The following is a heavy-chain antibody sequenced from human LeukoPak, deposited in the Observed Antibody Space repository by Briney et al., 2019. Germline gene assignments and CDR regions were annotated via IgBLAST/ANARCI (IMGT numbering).Heavy chain of an antibody. CDR3: AKVGYYDILSGYYFVEGWFDP. J-gene: IGHJ5*02. V-gene: IGHV3-23*01. D-gene: IGHD3-9*01. CDR2: ITASSGNT. Sequence: GGSLRLSCAASGFAFSDYAAGWVRQAPGKGLEWVSTITASSGNTYYADSVKGRFTTSRDNSKNTLYLQMSSLRADDTAVYYCAKVGYYDILSGYYFVEGWFDPWGQGTLVTVSS. CDR1: GFAFSDYA.